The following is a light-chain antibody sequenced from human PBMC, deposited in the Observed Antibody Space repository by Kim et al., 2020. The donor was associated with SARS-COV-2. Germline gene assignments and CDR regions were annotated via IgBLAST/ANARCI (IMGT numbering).Light chain of an antibody. CDR2: GKN. Sequence: LGPTGRIQSQGDSLRDYYAGWYQQKPGQAPLLVLYGKNNRPSGIPDRFSGSTSGDTASLTITGAQAEDEAAYYCNSRDTNTDHLGLFGGGTQLTVL. J-gene: IGLJ2*01. CDR3: NSRDTNTDHLGL. CDR1: SLRDYY. V-gene: IGLV3-19*01.